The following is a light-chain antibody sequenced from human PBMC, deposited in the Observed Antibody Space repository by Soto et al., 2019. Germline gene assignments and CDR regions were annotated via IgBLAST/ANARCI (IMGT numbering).Light chain of an antibody. J-gene: IGLJ2*01. CDR3: SSYGGSNNVL. V-gene: IGLV2-8*01. Sequence: QSALTQPPCASGSPGQSVTISCTGTSSDVGGYNYVSWYQQYPGKAPTLMIYEVSKRPSGVPDRFSGSKSGNTASLTVSGLQTEDEADYYCSSYGGSNNVLFGGGTKLTVL. CDR2: EVS. CDR1: SSDVGGYNY.